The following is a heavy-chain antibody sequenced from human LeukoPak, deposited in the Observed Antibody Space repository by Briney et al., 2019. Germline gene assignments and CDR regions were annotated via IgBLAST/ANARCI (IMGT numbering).Heavy chain of an antibody. CDR1: GYSISSGYY. Sequence: PSETLSLTCTVSGYSISSGYYWGWIRQPPGKGLEWIGSIYHSGSTYYNPSLKSRVTISVDTSKNQFSLKLSSVTAADTAVYYCARVTEWELRGMGIWGQGTMVTVSS. D-gene: IGHD1-26*01. CDR3: ARVTEWELRGMGI. V-gene: IGHV4-38-2*02. J-gene: IGHJ3*02. CDR2: IYHSGST.